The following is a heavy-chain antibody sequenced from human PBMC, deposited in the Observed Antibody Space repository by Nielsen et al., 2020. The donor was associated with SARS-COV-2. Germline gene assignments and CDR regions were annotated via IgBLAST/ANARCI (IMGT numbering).Heavy chain of an antibody. CDR2: IRSNTFGGTT. J-gene: IGHJ6*02. CDR3: GREFYEGHYGVDV. Sequence: GESLKISCTGSGFTFGDFAMSWFRQTPGKGLEWVGFIRSNTFGGTTEYAASVKGRFTISRDDSKSIAYLQMNSLRVDDAAVYYCGREFYEGHYGVDVWGQGTTVTVSS. D-gene: IGHD2/OR15-2a*01. CDR1: GFTFGDFA. V-gene: IGHV3-49*03.